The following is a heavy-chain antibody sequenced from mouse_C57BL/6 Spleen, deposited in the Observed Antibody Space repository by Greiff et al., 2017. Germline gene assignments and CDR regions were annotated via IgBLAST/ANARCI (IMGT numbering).Heavy chain of an antibody. V-gene: IGHV5-9-1*02. CDR1: GFTFSSYA. J-gene: IGHJ4*01. D-gene: IGHD2-5*01. CDR2: ISSGGDYI. CDR3: TRGDYSNYDAMDY. Sequence: EVQRVASGEGLVKPGGSLKLSCAASGFTFSSYAMSWVRQTPEKRLEWVAYISSGGDYIYYADTVKGRFTISRDNARNTLYLQMSSLKSEDTAMYYCTRGDYSNYDAMDYWGQGTSVTVSS.